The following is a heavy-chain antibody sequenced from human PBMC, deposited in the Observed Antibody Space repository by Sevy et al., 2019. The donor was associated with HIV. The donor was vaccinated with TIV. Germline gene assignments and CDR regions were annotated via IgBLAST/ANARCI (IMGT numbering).Heavy chain of an antibody. CDR1: AYSVSSAYS. D-gene: IGHD3-9*01. V-gene: IGHV4-38-2*01. Sequence: SETLSLTCAVSAYSVSSAYSWGWIRQPPGKGLEWIGNIYQSGNTYYNPSLKSRVTISVDTSNNQLSLRLTSVTAADTSVYDWAGFGRLLIISGDVFEIWGQGTMVTVSS. CDR2: IYQSGNT. CDR3: AGFGRLLIISGDVFEI. J-gene: IGHJ3*02.